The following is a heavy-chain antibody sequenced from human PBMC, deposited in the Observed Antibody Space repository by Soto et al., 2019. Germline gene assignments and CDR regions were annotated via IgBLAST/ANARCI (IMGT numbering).Heavy chain of an antibody. Sequence: GGSLRLSCAASGFTFSNAWMNWVRQAPGKGLEWVGRIKSKTDGGTTDYAAPVKGRFTISRDDSKNTLYLQMNSLKTEDTAVYYCTTRVPRVVPAAIDYWGQGTLVTVSS. D-gene: IGHD2-2*01. CDR3: TTRVPRVVPAAIDY. J-gene: IGHJ4*02. CDR2: IKSKTDGGTT. V-gene: IGHV3-15*07. CDR1: GFTFSNAW.